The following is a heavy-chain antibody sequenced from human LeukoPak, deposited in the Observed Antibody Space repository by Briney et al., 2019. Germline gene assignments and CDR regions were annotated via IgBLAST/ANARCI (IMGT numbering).Heavy chain of an antibody. CDR3: ASELAHCVGDCLNN. V-gene: IGHV3-74*01. CDR2: INSDGSLI. J-gene: IGHJ4*02. Sequence: GGSLRLSCAASGFTFSSYWMRWVRQAPGKGLVWVSRINSDGSLINYADSVKGRFTIFRDNAKNTLYLQMNSLRAEDTAVYYCASELAHCVGDCLNNWGQGTLVTVSS. D-gene: IGHD2-21*02. CDR1: GFTFSSYW.